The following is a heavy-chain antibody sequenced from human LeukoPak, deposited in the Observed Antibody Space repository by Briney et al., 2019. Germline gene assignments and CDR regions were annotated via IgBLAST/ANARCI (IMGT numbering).Heavy chain of an antibody. Sequence: PGGSLRLSFAASGFTFSSYAMHWVRQAPGRGLDWVAVIASDGRDKPFTHCVKGGFTISRHNSKSTLYLQMNSLRAEETAVYFCVKESKVGRDDYYVDYWGQGTLVTVSS. CDR1: GFTFSSYA. V-gene: IGHV3-30*18. J-gene: IGHJ4*02. CDR2: IASDGRDK. D-gene: IGHD3-16*01. CDR3: VKESKVGRDDYYVDY.